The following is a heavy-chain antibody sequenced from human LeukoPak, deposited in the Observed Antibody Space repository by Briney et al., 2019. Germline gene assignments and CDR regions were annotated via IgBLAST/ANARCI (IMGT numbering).Heavy chain of an antibody. V-gene: IGHV1-18*01. CDR2: ISACNGNT. Sequence: ASVKVSCKASGYSFTSYGISWVRQAPGQGLEWMGWISACNGNTNYAQKLQGRVTTTTDTSTTTAYMALSSLRSDDTAVYHCARDRVLAARPLGPDYCSQGTLVTASS. D-gene: IGHD6-6*01. CDR1: GYSFTSYG. CDR3: ARDRVLAARPLGPDY. J-gene: IGHJ4*02.